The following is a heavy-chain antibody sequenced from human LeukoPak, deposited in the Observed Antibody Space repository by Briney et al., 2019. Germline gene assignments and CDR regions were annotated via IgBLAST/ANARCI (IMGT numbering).Heavy chain of an antibody. V-gene: IGHV3-7*01. Sequence: GGSLRLSCVASGFTFSSSWMNWVRQAPGKGLEWVANIKGDGSVQSYVDSVKGRFTISRDNAKNSLFLQMNSLRAEDTAVYYCARDPVGTTVDYWGQGTLVTVSS. CDR3: ARDPVGTTVDY. D-gene: IGHD4-17*01. CDR2: IKGDGSVQ. CDR1: GFTFSSSW. J-gene: IGHJ4*02.